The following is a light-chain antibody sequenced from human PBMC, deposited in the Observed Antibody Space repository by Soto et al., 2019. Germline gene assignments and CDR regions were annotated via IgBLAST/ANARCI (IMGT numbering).Light chain of an antibody. CDR1: SSDVGSYNL. V-gene: IGLV2-23*01. Sequence: QYALSQPASVSGSPGQSIAISCTGTSSDVGSYNLVSWYQQHPGKAPKLMIYDAFSRPSGVSDRFSGSRSGNTASLTISGLQSEDEADYYCCAYAGSNTYVFGTGTKLTVL. J-gene: IGLJ1*01. CDR3: CAYAGSNTYV. CDR2: DAF.